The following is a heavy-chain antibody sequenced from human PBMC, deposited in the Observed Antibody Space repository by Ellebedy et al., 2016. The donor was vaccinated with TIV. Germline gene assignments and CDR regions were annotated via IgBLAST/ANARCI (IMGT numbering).Heavy chain of an antibody. CDR3: ASIVVVPAAAGGWFDP. J-gene: IGHJ5*02. V-gene: IGHV4-30-2*01. CDR1: GGSISSGGYS. CDR2: IYHSGST. Sequence: SETLSLXXAVSGGSISSGGYSWSWIRQPPGKGLEWIGYIYHSGSTYYNPSLKSRVTISVDRSKNQFSLKLSSVTAADTAVYYCASIVVVPAAAGGWFDPWGQGTLVTVSS. D-gene: IGHD2-2*01.